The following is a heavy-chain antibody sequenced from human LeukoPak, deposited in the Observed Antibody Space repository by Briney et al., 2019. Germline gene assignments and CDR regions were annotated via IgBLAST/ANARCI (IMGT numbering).Heavy chain of an antibody. V-gene: IGHV3-23*01. CDR1: GFTFSSYA. D-gene: IGHD3-22*01. J-gene: IGHJ1*01. CDR2: ISGSGGST. CDR3: AKEYDSSGYYYIFQH. Sequence: GGSLRLSCAASGFTFSSYAMSWVRQAPGKGLEGVSAISGSGGSTYYADSVKGRFTISRDNSKNMLYLQMNSLRAEDTAVYYCAKEYDSSGYYYIFQHWGQGTLVTVSS.